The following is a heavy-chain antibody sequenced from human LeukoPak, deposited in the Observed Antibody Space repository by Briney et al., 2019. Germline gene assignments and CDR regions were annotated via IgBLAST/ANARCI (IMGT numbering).Heavy chain of an antibody. CDR1: GITFRSYG. D-gene: IGHD4-17*01. CDR3: AKGARGDTVTSIVGLNWFDP. CDR2: ISYDGSHK. V-gene: IGHV3-30*18. Sequence: GGSLRLSCAASGITFRSYGMHWVRQAPGKGLEWVAVISYDGSHKYYADSVKGRFSISRDNSKNTLYLQMNSLRADDTAVYYCAKGARGDTVTSIVGLNWFDPWGQGTLVTVAS. J-gene: IGHJ5*02.